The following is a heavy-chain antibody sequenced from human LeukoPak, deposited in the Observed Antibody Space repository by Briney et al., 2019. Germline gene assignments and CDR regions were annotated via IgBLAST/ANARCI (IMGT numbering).Heavy chain of an antibody. CDR1: GFTFSSYG. D-gene: IGHD2-15*01. CDR3: AKDRWVCSGGSCYSFSFDY. CDR2: ISASGGST. Sequence: PGGSLRLSCAASGFTFSSYGMHWVRQAPGKGLEWVSAISASGGSTYYADSVKGQFTISRDNSKNTLYLQMNSLRAEDTAVYYCAKDRWVCSGGSCYSFSFDYWGQGTLVTVSS. V-gene: IGHV3-23*01. J-gene: IGHJ4*02.